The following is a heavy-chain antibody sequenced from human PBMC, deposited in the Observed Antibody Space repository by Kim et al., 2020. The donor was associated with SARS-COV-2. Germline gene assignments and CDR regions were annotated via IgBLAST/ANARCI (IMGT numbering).Heavy chain of an antibody. J-gene: IGHJ3*02. V-gene: IGHV1-46*01. CDR3: AKGGYSHDAFDI. CDR2: T. D-gene: IGHD3-22*01. Sequence: TRYGPEFQGRVTMTRETSTSTVYMDLSSLRSEDTAVYYCAKGGYSHDAFDIWGPGTMVTVSS.